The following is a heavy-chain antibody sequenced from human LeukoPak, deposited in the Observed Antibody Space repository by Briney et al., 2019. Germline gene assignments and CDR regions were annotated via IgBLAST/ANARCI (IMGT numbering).Heavy chain of an antibody. CDR2: ISLAGQT. V-gene: IGHV4/OR15-8*02. Sequence: PSETLSLTCGVSGVSITSTNWWSWVRQPPGQGLEWIGEISLAGQTNYNPSLNGRVTMSLDKSSNQLSLHLTSVTAADTATYFCSRESGPFCPFGYWGQGTLVIVSS. D-gene: IGHD6-25*01. CDR1: GVSITSTNW. CDR3: SRESGPFCPFGY. J-gene: IGHJ4*02.